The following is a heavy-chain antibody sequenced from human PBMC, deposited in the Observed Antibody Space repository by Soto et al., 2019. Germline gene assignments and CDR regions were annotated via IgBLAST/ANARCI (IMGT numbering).Heavy chain of an antibody. V-gene: IGHV3-23*01. CDR2: ISVSGGST. J-gene: IGHJ4*02. CDR3: AKDGYSIARNMAMDY. D-gene: IGHD1-26*01. CDR1: RFTFSSYA. Sequence: GGSLRLSCAASRFTFSSYAMCWVRQAPGKGLEWVSSISVSGGSTYYADSVKGRFTISRDNSKNTLYLQMNSMRAEDTAVYCCAKDGYSIARNMAMDYWGRGTKVTVSS.